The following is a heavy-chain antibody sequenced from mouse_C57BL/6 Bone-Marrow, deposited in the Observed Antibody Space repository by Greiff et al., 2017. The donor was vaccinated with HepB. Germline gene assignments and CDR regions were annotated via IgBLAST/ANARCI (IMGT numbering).Heavy chain of an antibody. V-gene: IGHV1-66*01. Sequence: VQLQQSGPELVKPGASVKISCKASGYSFTSYYIHWVKQRPGQGLEWIGWIYPGSGNTKYNEKFKGKATLTVDTSSSTAYMQLSSLTSEDSAVYYCARWYYYGSSSCYYAMDYWGQGTSVTVSS. CDR3: ARWYYYGSSSCYYAMDY. CDR2: IYPGSGNT. J-gene: IGHJ4*01. CDR1: GYSFTSYY. D-gene: IGHD1-1*01.